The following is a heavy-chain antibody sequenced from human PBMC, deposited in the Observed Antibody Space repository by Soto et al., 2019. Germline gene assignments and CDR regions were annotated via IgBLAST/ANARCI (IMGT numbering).Heavy chain of an antibody. D-gene: IGHD2-21*02. CDR3: AGDCSGGDCYY. V-gene: IGHV3-7*01. CDR1: GFTLSYYW. Sequence: GGSLRLSCAASGFTLSYYWMSWVRQAPGKGLEWVANIKEDGSEKYYVDPVKGRFTISRDNAKNSLYLQMNNLRVEDTAVYYCAGDCSGGDCYYWGKGTVVTVSS. CDR2: IKEDGSEK. J-gene: IGHJ4*02.